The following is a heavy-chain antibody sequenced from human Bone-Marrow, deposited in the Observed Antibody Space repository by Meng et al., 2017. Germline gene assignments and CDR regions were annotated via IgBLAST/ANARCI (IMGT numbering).Heavy chain of an antibody. Sequence: GESLKISCAASGFTFSSYEMHWVRQAPGKGLEWVSYISSSGSTIYYADSVKGRFTISRDNAKNSLYLQMNSLRAEDTAVYYCARGCSGGSCYGGFDYWGQGTLVTVSS. J-gene: IGHJ4*02. CDR3: ARGCSGGSCYGGFDY. CDR1: GFTFSSYE. D-gene: IGHD2-15*01. CDR2: ISSSGSTI. V-gene: IGHV3-48*03.